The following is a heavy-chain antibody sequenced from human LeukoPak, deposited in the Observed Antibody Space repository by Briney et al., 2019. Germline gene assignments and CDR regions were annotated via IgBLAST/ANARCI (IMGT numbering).Heavy chain of an antibody. CDR2: IYPGDSDT. V-gene: IGHV5-51*01. CDR3: ARLVEYGGNSEFDY. Sequence: KAGESLKISCKGSGYSFTSYWIGWGRQMPGKGLEWMGIIYPGDSDTRYSPYFQGQVTISADKSISTAYLQWSSLKASDTAMYYCARLVEYGGNSEFDYWGQGTLVTVSS. CDR1: GYSFTSYW. D-gene: IGHD4-23*01. J-gene: IGHJ4*02.